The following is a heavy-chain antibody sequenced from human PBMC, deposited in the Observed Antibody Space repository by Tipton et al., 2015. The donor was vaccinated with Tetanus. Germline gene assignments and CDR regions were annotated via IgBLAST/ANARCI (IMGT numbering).Heavy chain of an antibody. V-gene: IGHV4-59*01. CDR3: ARHSGWFNFHNGIDA. J-gene: IGHJ6*02. CDR2: VYFSGHT. D-gene: IGHD6-19*01. Sequence: QLVQSGAEVKPSETLSLNCTVSGGSLNSYYWSWIRQFPGKGLEWIGYVYFSGHTKYSPSFMSRVSTAVDTSRNEVSLKLNSVTAADTAIYYCARHSGWFNFHNGIDAWGQGTAVTVSS. CDR1: GGSLNSYY.